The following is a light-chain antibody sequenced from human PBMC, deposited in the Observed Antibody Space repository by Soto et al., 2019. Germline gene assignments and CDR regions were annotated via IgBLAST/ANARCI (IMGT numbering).Light chain of an antibody. CDR3: KHYNSYSEA. Sequence: DIQMTQSPSTLSASVGCRFSITCLASQTISSWLAWYQQKPGKAPTLLIYKESTLKSGVPSRFSGSGSGTEFTLTISSLQPDDFATYYCKHYNSYSEAFGQGTKVDI. J-gene: IGKJ1*01. CDR1: QTISSW. CDR2: KES. V-gene: IGKV1-5*03.